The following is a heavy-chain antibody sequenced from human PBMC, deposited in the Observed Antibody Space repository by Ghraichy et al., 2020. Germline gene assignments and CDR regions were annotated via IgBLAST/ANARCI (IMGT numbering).Heavy chain of an antibody. J-gene: IGHJ4*02. Sequence: GESLNISCAASGFPFSNTWMTWVRQAPGKGLEWVGRIKSKADGGTADYAAPVKGRFTISRDDSKNTLYLQMNRLKSEDTAVYYCNTVGDDWGQGTLVTVS. D-gene: IGHD3-10*01. CDR1: GFPFSNTW. CDR2: IKSKADGGTA. V-gene: IGHV3-15*01. CDR3: NTVGDD.